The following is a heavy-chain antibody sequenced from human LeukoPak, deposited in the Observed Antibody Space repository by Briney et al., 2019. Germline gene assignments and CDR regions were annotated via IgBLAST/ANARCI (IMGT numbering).Heavy chain of an antibody. CDR2: ISSSGSTK. J-gene: IGHJ4*02. CDR1: GFTLRDYY. D-gene: IGHD3-10*01. CDR3: ARDLDYYGSGEYFDY. V-gene: IGHV3-11*04. Sequence: PGGSLRLSCAASGFTLRDYYMSWIRQAPGKVLERVSCISSSGSTKYYADSVKGRFTISRDKAKNSLYLQMNSLRAEDTAVYYCARDLDYYGSGEYFDYWGQGTLVTVSS.